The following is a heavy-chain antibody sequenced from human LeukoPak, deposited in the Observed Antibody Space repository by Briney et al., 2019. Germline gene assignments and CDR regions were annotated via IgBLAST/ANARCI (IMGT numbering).Heavy chain of an antibody. D-gene: IGHD1-1*01. V-gene: IGHV1-3*01. J-gene: IGHJ4*02. CDR1: GYTFTSYA. Sequence: ASVKVSCKASGYTFTSYAMHWVRQAPGQRLEWMGWINAGNGNTKYSQKFQGRVTITRDTSASTAYMELSSLRSEDTAVYYCARGTGRNSEADYWGQGTLVTVSS. CDR2: INAGNGNT. CDR3: ARGTGRNSEADY.